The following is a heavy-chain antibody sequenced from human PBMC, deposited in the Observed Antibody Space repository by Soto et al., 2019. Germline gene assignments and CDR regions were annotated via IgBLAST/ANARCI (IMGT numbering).Heavy chain of an antibody. CDR2: IYSGGST. Sequence: GGSLRLSCAASGFTVSSNYMSWVRQAPGKGLEWVSVIYSGGSTYYADSVKGRFTISRDNSKNTLYLQMNSLRAEDTAVYYCARGGYCTNGVCYHDAFDIWGQGTMVTVSS. CDR3: ARGGYCTNGVCYHDAFDI. V-gene: IGHV3-53*01. D-gene: IGHD2-8*01. CDR1: GFTVSSNY. J-gene: IGHJ3*02.